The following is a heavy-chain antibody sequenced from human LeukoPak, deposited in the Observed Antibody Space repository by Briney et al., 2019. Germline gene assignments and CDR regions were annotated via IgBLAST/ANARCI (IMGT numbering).Heavy chain of an antibody. CDR3: ARWGGTRQYYFDY. D-gene: IGHD1-1*01. CDR1: GLIFSVYG. Sequence: GGSLSLSCALSGLIFSVYGFHWVRQAPGEGLEWVAVTRFDGSIKQYADSVKGRFTISRDDSKNTLYRQMSFLKSEATAVYYCARWGGTRQYYFDYWGQGTLVTVSS. J-gene: IGHJ4*02. CDR2: TRFDGSIK. V-gene: IGHV3-33*01.